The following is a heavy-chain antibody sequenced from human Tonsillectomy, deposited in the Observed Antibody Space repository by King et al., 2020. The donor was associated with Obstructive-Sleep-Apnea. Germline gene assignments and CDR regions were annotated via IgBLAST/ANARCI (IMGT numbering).Heavy chain of an antibody. D-gene: IGHD4-23*01. Sequence: QLVQSGAEVKKPGASVKVSCKASGYTFTGYYMHWVRQAPGQGLEWMGWINPNSGGTNYAQKFQGRVTMTRDTSISTAYMELSRLRSDDTAVYYCARDPTTVAPGFYYYYGMDVWGQGTTVTVSS. V-gene: IGHV1-2*02. CDR2: INPNSGGT. CDR1: GYTFTGYY. J-gene: IGHJ6*02. CDR3: ARDPTTVAPGFYYYYGMDV.